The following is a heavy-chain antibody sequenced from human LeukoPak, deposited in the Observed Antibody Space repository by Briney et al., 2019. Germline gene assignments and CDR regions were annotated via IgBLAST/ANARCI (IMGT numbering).Heavy chain of an antibody. Sequence: PGGSLRLSCAASGFTFSSYAMSWVRQAPGKGLEWVSAISGSGGSTYYADSVKGRFTISRDNPKNTLYLQMNSLRAEDTAVYYCAKGQDGVVIISNDYWGQGTLVTVSS. D-gene: IGHD3-3*01. J-gene: IGHJ4*02. V-gene: IGHV3-23*01. CDR3: AKGQDGVVIISNDY. CDR2: ISGSGGST. CDR1: GFTFSSYA.